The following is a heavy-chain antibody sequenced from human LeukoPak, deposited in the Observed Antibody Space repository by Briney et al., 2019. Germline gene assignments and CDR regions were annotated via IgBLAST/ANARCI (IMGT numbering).Heavy chain of an antibody. D-gene: IGHD3-10*01. V-gene: IGHV1-69*01. CDR2: IIPIFGTA. CDR3: ASSTYYYGSGSYYPYFDY. Sequence: ASVKVSCKASGGTFSSYAISWVRQAPGQGLEWMGGIIPIFGTANYAQKFQGRVTITADESTSTACMELSSLRSEDTAVYYCASSTYYYGSGSYYPYFDYWGQGTLVTVSS. J-gene: IGHJ4*02. CDR1: GGTFSSYA.